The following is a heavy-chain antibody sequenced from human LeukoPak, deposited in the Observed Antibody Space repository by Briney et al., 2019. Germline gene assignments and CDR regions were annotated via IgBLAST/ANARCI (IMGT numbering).Heavy chain of an antibody. J-gene: IGHJ4*02. CDR2: ISGSGGST. V-gene: IGHV3-23*01. CDR3: AKAQKASELLHDFDY. D-gene: IGHD1-26*01. Sequence: GGSLRLSCAASGFTFSSYAMSWVRQAPGKGLEWVSAISGSGGSTYYADSVKGRFTISRDYSKNTLYLQMNSLRAEDTAVYYCAKAQKASELLHDFDYWGQGTLVTVSS. CDR1: GFTFSSYA.